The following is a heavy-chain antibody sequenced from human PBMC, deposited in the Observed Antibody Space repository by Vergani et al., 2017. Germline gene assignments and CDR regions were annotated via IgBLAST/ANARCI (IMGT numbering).Heavy chain of an antibody. Sequence: QVKLPESGPGLVKPSETLSLTCTVSGSSVNSYYWRWIRQPPGQGLDLIGYVSFRGDTLYYPSVKGRMTISLNSCSNQFSLYLTSVTAADTAVYYCARSRIYYGAGSPDYWGQGNLVNVSS. CDR1: GSSVNSYY. J-gene: IGHJ4*02. CDR2: VSFRGDT. V-gene: IGHV4-59*02. D-gene: IGHD3-10*01. CDR3: ARSRIYYGAGSPDY.